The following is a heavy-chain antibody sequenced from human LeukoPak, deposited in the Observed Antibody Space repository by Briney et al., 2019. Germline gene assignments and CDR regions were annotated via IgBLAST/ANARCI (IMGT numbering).Heavy chain of an antibody. Sequence: GGSLRLSCAASGFTFSTYWMSWVRQAPGKGLEWVAVVSFDGNNKYYADSVKGRFAGSRDNSKNTLYLEMNSLRPEDTAVYYCARGPTDRYSSSWSLTRPDDYFDYWGQGTPVTVSS. J-gene: IGHJ4*02. V-gene: IGHV3-30*09. CDR1: GFTFSTYW. D-gene: IGHD6-13*01. CDR2: VSFDGNNK. CDR3: ARGPTDRYSSSWSLTRPDDYFDY.